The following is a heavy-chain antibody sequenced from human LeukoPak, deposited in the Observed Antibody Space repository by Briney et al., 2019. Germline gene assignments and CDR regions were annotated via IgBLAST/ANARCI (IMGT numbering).Heavy chain of an antibody. Sequence: GGSLRLSCAASGFAFNNYAMTWVRQAPGKGLEWVSNINDNGGQRHYADSVKGRLTISRDNSKNTLFLQMDSLRAEDTAVYYCAKTQWKVGATDYFDYWGQGILVTVSS. D-gene: IGHD1-26*01. CDR2: INDNGGQR. J-gene: IGHJ4*02. CDR1: GFAFNNYA. V-gene: IGHV3-23*01. CDR3: AKTQWKVGATDYFDY.